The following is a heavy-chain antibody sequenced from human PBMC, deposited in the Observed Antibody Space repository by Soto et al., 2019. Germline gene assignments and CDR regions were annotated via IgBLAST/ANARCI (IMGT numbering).Heavy chain of an antibody. CDR2: IYYRGST. CDR1: GDSIIGYH. D-gene: IGHD1-1*01. CDR3: ARTTRDGSTDS. Sequence: SEILSLTNTVSGDSIIGYHWSWIRQSPGKGLEWIGYIYYRGSTIYNPSLKSRLIISVDTSRNQFSLKMSSVTAADTAVYYCARTTRDGSTDSWGQGTLVTVSS. J-gene: IGHJ4*02. V-gene: IGHV4-59*08.